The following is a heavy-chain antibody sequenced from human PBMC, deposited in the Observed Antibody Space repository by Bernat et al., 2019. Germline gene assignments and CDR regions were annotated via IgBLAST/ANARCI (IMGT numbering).Heavy chain of an antibody. Sequence: QLQLQESGPGLVKPSETLSLTCTVSGGSISSSSYYWGWIRQPPGKGLEWIGSIYYSGSTYYNPSLKSRVTISVDTSKNQFSLKLSSVTAADTAVYYCARRSHGSSFFDYWGQGTLVTVS. CDR1: GGSISSSSYY. CDR2: IYYSGST. CDR3: ARRSHGSSFFDY. J-gene: IGHJ4*02. V-gene: IGHV4-39*01. D-gene: IGHD6-6*01.